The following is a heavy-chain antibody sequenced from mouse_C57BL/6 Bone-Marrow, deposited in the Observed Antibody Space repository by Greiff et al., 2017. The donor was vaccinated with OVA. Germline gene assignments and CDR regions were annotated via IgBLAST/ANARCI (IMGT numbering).Heavy chain of an antibody. V-gene: IGHV1-61*01. D-gene: IGHD2-1*01. CDR2: IYPSDSET. J-gene: IGHJ3*01. Sequence: QVQLQQSGAELVRPGSSVKLSCKASGYTFTSYWMDWVKQRPGQGLEWIGNIYPSDSETHYNQKFKDKATLTVDKSSSTAYMQLSSLTSEDSAVYYCASLVYGNYSTFAYWGQGTLVTVSA. CDR1: GYTFTSYW. CDR3: ASLVYGNYSTFAY.